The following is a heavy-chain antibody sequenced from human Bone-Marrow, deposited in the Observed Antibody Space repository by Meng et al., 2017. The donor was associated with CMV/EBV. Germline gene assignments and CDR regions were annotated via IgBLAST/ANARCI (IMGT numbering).Heavy chain of an antibody. Sequence: ASVKVSCKTSGYTFSNYYIHWVRQAPEKGLEWMGIFNPSGDRTSYGKKFQGRVTMTRDTSSSTVYMELSSLRIEDTAVYYCARAGIRFLEWLLSAMDVWGQGTTVTVSS. J-gene: IGHJ6*02. V-gene: IGHV1-46*01. CDR1: GYTFSNYY. CDR2: FNPSGDRT. CDR3: ARAGIRFLEWLLSAMDV. D-gene: IGHD3-3*01.